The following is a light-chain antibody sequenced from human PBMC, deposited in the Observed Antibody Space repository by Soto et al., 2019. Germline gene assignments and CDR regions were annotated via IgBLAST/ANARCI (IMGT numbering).Light chain of an antibody. J-gene: IGLJ3*02. V-gene: IGLV1-44*01. Sequence: QSVLTQPPSASGPPGQRVTISCSGSGPTIGSNTVDWYQQLPGTAPKLLIYSNDQRPLGVPDRFSVSRSGTSASLAISGLQPDDEGIYYCAVWGNNLKGPGVFGGGTKVTVL. CDR3: AVWGNNLKGPGV. CDR2: SND. CDR1: GPTIGSNT.